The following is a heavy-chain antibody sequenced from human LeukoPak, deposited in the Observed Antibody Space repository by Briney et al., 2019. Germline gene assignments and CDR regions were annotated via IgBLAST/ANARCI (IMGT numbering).Heavy chain of an antibody. Sequence: TETLSLTCTVSGGSISSYYWSWLRQPAGKGLKWIGRIYTSGSTNYNPSLKSRVTMSVDTSKNQFSLKLSSVTAADTAVYYCARDTHTYCSSTSCYDHYYYYYMDVWGKGTTVTVSS. CDR3: ARDTHTYCSSTSCYDHYYYYYMDV. CDR1: GGSISSYY. CDR2: IYTSGST. J-gene: IGHJ6*03. V-gene: IGHV4-4*07. D-gene: IGHD2-2*01.